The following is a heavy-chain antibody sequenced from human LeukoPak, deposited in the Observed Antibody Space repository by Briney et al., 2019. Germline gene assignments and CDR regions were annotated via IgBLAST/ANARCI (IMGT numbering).Heavy chain of an antibody. V-gene: IGHV4-34*01. CDR2: INHSGST. CDR3: ARGRSTTVTTWYYFDY. D-gene: IGHD4-17*01. Sequence: PSETLSLTCAVYGGSFSGYYWSWIRQPPGKGREWIGEINHSGSTNYNPSLKSRVTISVATSKNQFSLKLSSVTAADTAVYYCARGRSTTVTTWYYFDYWGQGTLVTVSS. J-gene: IGHJ4*02. CDR1: GGSFSGYY.